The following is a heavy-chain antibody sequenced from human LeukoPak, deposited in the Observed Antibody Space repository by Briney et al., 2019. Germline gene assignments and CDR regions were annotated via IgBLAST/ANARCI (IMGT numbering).Heavy chain of an antibody. Sequence: GGSLRLSCAASGFTFSSYAMSWVRQAPGKGLEWVSAISGSGGSTYYADSVKGRFTISRDNSKNTLYLQMNSLRAEDTAVYYCAKVGRYDILTGYYIPHYYYYYMDVWGKGTTVTVSS. V-gene: IGHV3-23*01. D-gene: IGHD3-9*01. J-gene: IGHJ6*03. CDR1: GFTFSSYA. CDR2: ISGSGGST. CDR3: AKVGRYDILTGYYIPHYYYYYMDV.